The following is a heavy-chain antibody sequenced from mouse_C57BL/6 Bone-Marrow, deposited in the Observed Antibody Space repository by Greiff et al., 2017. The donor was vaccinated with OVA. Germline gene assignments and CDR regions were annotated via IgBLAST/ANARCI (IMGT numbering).Heavy chain of an antibody. CDR2: INPNNGGT. V-gene: IGHV1-26*01. CDR1: GYTFTDYY. J-gene: IGHJ2*01. D-gene: IGHD2-4*01. CDR3: AMAYDYDEDY. Sequence: EVQLHQSGPELVKPGASVKISCKASGYTFTDYYMNWVKQSHGKSLEWIGDINPNNGGTSYNQKFKGKATLTVDKSSSTAYMELRSLTSEDSAVYYCAMAYDYDEDYWGQGTTLTVSS.